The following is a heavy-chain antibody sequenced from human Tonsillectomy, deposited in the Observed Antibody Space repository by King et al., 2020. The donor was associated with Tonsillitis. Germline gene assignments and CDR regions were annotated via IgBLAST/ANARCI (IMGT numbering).Heavy chain of an antibody. J-gene: IGHJ6*02. V-gene: IGHV3-30*18. CDR2: ISYDGSNK. Sequence: QLVQSGGGVVQPGRSLRLSCAASGFTFSSYGMHWVRQAPGKGLEWVAVISYDGSNKYYADSVKCRFTISRDNSKNTLYLQMNSLRAEDTAVYYCANPDYYYYYGMDVWGQGTTVTVSS. CDR1: GFTFSSYG. CDR3: ANPDYYYYYGMDV.